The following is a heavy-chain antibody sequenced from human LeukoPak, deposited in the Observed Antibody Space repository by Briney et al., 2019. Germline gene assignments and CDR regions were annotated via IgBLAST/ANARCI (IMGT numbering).Heavy chain of an antibody. Sequence: PGRSLRLSRAASGFTLDDYAMHWGPHTPRKGLEWVSGMSRNSGSIGYADSVKGRFTISRDNAKNSLYLKMNSLRAEDTALYYCATVSDSGYYYYGMDVWGQGTTVTVSS. D-gene: IGHD6-19*01. J-gene: IGHJ6*02. CDR1: GFTLDDYA. V-gene: IGHV3-9*01. CDR3: ATVSDSGYYYYGMDV. CDR2: MSRNSGSI.